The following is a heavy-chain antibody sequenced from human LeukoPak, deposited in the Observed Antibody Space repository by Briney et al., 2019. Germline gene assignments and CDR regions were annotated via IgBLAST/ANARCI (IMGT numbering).Heavy chain of an antibody. V-gene: IGHV4-30-2*01. D-gene: IGHD3-10*01. Sequence: SETLSLTCTVSGGSISSGGYYWSWIRQPPGKGLEWIGYIYHSGSTYYNPSLKSRVTISVDRSKNQFSLKLSSVTAADTAVYYCARDFYMDYWGQGTLVTVSS. CDR2: IYHSGST. CDR3: ARDFYMDY. J-gene: IGHJ4*02. CDR1: GGSISSGGYY.